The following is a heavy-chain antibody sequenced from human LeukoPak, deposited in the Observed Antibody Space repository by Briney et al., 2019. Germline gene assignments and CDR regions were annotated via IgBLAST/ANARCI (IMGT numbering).Heavy chain of an antibody. CDR1: GYTLTELS. V-gene: IGHV1-24*01. CDR2: FDPEDGET. J-gene: IGHJ3*02. D-gene: IGHD5-24*01. CDR3: ATGGYGYKPRTDDAFDI. Sequence: GASVKVSCKVSGYTLTELSMHWVRQAPGKGLEWMGGFDPEDGETIYAQKFQGRVTMTEDTSTDTAYMELSSLRSEDTAVYYCATGGYGYKPRTDDAFDIWGQGTMVTVSS.